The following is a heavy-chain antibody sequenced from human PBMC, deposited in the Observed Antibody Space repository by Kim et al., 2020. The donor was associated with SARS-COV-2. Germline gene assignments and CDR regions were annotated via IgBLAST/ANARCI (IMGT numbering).Heavy chain of an antibody. CDR1: GGSISSYY. V-gene: IGHV4-59*08. CDR3: ARHGLGWFDP. Sequence: SETLSLTCTVSGGSISSYYWSWIRQPPGKGLEWIGYIYYSGSTNYNPSLKSRVTISVDTSKNQFSLKLSSVTAADTAVYYCARHGLGWFDPWGQGTLVTVSS. J-gene: IGHJ5*02. D-gene: IGHD5-12*01. CDR2: IYYSGST.